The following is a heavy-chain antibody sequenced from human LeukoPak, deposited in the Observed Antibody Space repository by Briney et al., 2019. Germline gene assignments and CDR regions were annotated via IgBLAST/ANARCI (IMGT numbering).Heavy chain of an antibody. CDR2: ISHGGSAQ. J-gene: IGHJ4*02. V-gene: IGHV3-7*01. Sequence: PGGSLRLSCAASGFTFSSSWMSWVRQAPGKGLEWVSNISHGGSAQYYVDSVKGRFTISRDKADNSLYLQMNSLRAEDTAVYYGAIVLISCSSTSCYVYWGRGRLVTVSS. D-gene: IGHD2-2*01. CDR1: GFTFSSSW. CDR3: AIVLISCSSTSCYVY.